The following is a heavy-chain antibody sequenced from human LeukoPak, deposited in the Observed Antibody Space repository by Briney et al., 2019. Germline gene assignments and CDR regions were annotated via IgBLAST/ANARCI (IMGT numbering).Heavy chain of an antibody. J-gene: IGHJ4*02. CDR3: SIVGATSSGY. V-gene: IGHV3-15*07. D-gene: IGHD1-26*01. Sequence: GGSLRLSCAASGFTFSNAWMNWVRQAPGKGLGWGGRIKSKTDGGTTDYAAPVKDRLTISRDDSKNTLYLQMNSLKIEDTAVYYCSIVGATSSGYWGQRTLVTVSS. CDR1: GFTFSNAW. CDR2: IKSKTDGGTT.